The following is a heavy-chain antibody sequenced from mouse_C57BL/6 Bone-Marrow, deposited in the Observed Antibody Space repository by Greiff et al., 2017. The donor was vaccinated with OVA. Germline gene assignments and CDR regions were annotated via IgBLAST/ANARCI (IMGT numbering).Heavy chain of an antibody. Sequence: QVQLQQPGTELVKPGASVKLSCKASGYTFTSYWMHWVKQRPGQGLEWIGNINPSNGGTNYNEKFKSKATLTVDKSSSTAYMQLSSLTSEDSAVYYCARLLIYDGYFYYAMDYWGQGTSVTVSS. CDR3: ARLLIYDGYFYYAMDY. J-gene: IGHJ4*01. D-gene: IGHD2-3*01. CDR2: INPSNGGT. CDR1: GYTFTSYW. V-gene: IGHV1-53*01.